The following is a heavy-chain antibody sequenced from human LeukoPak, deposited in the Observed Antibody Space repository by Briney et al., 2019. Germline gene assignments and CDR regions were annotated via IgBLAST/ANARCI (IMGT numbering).Heavy chain of an antibody. CDR1: GFTVSSNS. CDR3: ARRAGAYSHPYDY. Sequence: GGSLRLSCTVSGFTVSSNSMSWVRKAPGKGLEWVSFIYSAGSTHYSDSVKGRFTISIDNSKNTLYLQMNSLRAEDTAVYYCARRAGAYSHPYDYWGQGTLVTVSS. CDR2: IYSAGST. D-gene: IGHD4/OR15-4a*01. V-gene: IGHV3-53*01. J-gene: IGHJ4*02.